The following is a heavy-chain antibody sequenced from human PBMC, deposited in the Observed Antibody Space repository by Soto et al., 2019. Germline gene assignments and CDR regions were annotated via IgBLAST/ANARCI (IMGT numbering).Heavy chain of an antibody. Sequence: EVQLLESGGGLVQPEGSLRLSCEASGFTFSSYAMSWVRQAPGRGLEWVSGISGGGSTTYYADSVKGRFTISRDNSKNTLHLQVNSRRAEDTAVDYGARVQAAGGTISRYFQDWGQGTLVTVSS. D-gene: IGHD6-13*01. CDR2: ISGGGSTT. V-gene: IGHV3-23*01. CDR3: ARVQAAGGTISRYFQD. CDR1: GFTFSSYA. J-gene: IGHJ1*01.